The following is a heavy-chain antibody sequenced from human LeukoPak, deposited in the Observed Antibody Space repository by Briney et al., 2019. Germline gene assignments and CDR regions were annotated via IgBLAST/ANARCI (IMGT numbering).Heavy chain of an antibody. Sequence: SVKVSCKASGGTFSSYAISWVRQAPGQGLEWMGRIIPIFGTANYAQKFQGRVTITTDESTSTAYMELSSLRSEDTAVYYCARLDCTPEHYFDYWGQGTLVTVSS. CDR3: ARLDCTPEHYFDY. D-gene: IGHD3/OR15-3a*01. V-gene: IGHV1-69*05. J-gene: IGHJ4*02. CDR2: IIPIFGTA. CDR1: GGTFSSYA.